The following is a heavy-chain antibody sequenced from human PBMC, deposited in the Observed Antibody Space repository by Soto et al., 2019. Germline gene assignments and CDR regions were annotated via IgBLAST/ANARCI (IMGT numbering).Heavy chain of an antibody. CDR3: ARDSSGWYVDY. J-gene: IGHJ4*02. CDR2: ITISGRTI. V-gene: IGHV3-11*01. D-gene: IGHD6-19*01. CDR1: GFIFSDYY. Sequence: GGSLRLSCAASGFIFSDYYMTWIRQAPGKGLEWVSYITISGRTIYYADSMKGRFTISRDNAKNLVYLQMNSLRAEDTAVYDCARDSSGWYVDYWGQGTLVTVSS.